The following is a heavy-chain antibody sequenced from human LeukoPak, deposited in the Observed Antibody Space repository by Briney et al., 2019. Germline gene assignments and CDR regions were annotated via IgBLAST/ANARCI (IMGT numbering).Heavy chain of an antibody. J-gene: IGHJ6*03. V-gene: IGHV1-2*02. Sequence: ASVKVSCKASGYTFIDNYIHWVRQAPGQGLEWMGWINPHNGGTKYALKFQGRVTMTSDRSTTTVYMEVTRLRSDDTAVFYCAREAASFGTSLGYMDVGGKGTTVTVSS. CDR1: GYTFIDNY. D-gene: IGHD2-15*01. CDR3: AREAASFGTSLGYMDV. CDR2: INPHNGGT.